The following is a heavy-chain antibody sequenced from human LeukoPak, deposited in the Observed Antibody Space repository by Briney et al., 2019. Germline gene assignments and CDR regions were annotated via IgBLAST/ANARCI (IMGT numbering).Heavy chain of an antibody. CDR3: ARCSSGYYCPY. Sequence: SETLSLTCTVSGGSVSSGSYYWSWIRQPPGKGLEWIGYIYYSGSTNYNPSLKSRVTISVDTSKNQFSLKLSSVTAADTAIYFCARCSSGYYCPYWGQGTLVTVSS. CDR2: IYYSGST. J-gene: IGHJ4*02. CDR1: GGSVSSGSYY. V-gene: IGHV4-61*01. D-gene: IGHD3-22*01.